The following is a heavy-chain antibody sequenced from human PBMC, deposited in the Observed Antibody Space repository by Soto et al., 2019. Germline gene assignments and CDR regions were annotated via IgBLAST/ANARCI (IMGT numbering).Heavy chain of an antibody. Sequence: EVQLLESGGGLVQPGGSLRLSCAASGFTFSSCAMTWVRQAPGKGLEWVSVITGGVGVTYYADSVKGRFTISRDNSKNTLYLQMNSLRAEDTAVYNCAQFQGETFNKWYFHYWGQGTPVTVSS. CDR1: GFTFSSCA. V-gene: IGHV3-23*01. CDR2: ITGGVGVT. J-gene: IGHJ4*02. D-gene: IGHD3-16*01. CDR3: AQFQGETFNKWYFHY.